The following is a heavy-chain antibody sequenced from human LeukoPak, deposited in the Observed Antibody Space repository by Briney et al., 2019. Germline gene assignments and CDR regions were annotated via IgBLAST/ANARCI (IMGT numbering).Heavy chain of an antibody. CDR3: ARAWESIAGYYFDY. CDR1: GGTFSLYA. Sequence: SVKVSCKASGGTFSLYAIGWVRQAPGQGLEWMGGIIPVYGAANYAQKFQGRVTIATDESTSTAYMELSSLRSDDTAVYYCARAWESIAGYYFDYWGQGTLVTVSS. J-gene: IGHJ4*02. CDR2: IIPVYGAA. V-gene: IGHV1-69*05. D-gene: IGHD1-26*01.